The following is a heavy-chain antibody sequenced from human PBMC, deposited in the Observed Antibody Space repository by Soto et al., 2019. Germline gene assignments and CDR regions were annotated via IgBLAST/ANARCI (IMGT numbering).Heavy chain of an antibody. V-gene: IGHV1-46*01. CDR2: IKPEDGTT. CDR1: GFIFTRFY. CDR3: GRERDLGELAYDL. D-gene: IGHD3-16*01. J-gene: IGHJ5*02. Sequence: QVQLVQSGAEVKKPGASVKVSCEASGFIFTRFYMHWVRQAPGQGPVWLGIIKPEDGTTYYAQSFQGRLIITSDTATRTVYMEVSGVTSEDTAVYYCGRERDLGELAYDLWGQGTLVTVSS.